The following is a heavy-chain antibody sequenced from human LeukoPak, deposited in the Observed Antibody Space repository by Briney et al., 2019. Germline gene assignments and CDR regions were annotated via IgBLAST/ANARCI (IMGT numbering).Heavy chain of an antibody. CDR1: GFTFSYYA. V-gene: IGHV3-30-3*01. CDR3: ARVLNYYDSSGYYFSY. D-gene: IGHD3-22*01. Sequence: GGSLRLSCAASGFTFSYYAMHWVRQAPGKGLEWVAVILYDGSNKYYADSVKGRFTISRDNSKNTLYLQMNSLRAEDTAVYYCARVLNYYDSSGYYFSYWGQGTLVTVSS. CDR2: ILYDGSNK. J-gene: IGHJ4*02.